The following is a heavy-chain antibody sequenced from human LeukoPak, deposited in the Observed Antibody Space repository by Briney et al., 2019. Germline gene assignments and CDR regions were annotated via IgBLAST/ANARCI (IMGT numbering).Heavy chain of an antibody. CDR3: ARGALGGSPTFDY. CDR1: GGSFSSDVYS. V-gene: IGHV4-30-2*01. J-gene: IGHJ4*02. CDR2: IYHSGAT. Sequence: PSETLSLTCAVSGGSFSSDVYSWNWIRQPPGNGLEWIGYIYHSGATYYNPFLKSRVTISVARSKNQFSLNLSSVTAADTAVYYCARGALGGSPTFDYWGQGTLVTVSS. D-gene: IGHD2-15*01.